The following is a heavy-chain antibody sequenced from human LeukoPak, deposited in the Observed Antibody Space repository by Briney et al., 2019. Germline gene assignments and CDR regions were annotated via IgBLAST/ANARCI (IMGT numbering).Heavy chain of an antibody. D-gene: IGHD2-15*01. CDR2: ISGSGGST. V-gene: IGHV3-23*01. J-gene: IGHJ2*01. CDR3: AKVRDIVVVVAATRLGWYFDL. CDR1: GFTFSSYA. Sequence: PGGSLRLSCAASGFTFSSYAMSWVRQAPGKGLEWVSAISGSGGSTYYADSVKGRFTISRDNSKNTLYLQMNSLRAEDTAVYYCAKVRDIVVVVAATRLGWYFDLWGRGTLVTVSS.